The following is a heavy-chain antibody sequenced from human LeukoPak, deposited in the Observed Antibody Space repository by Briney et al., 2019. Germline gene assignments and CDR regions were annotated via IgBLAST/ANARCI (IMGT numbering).Heavy chain of an antibody. Sequence: GGSLRLSCAASGFTFSSYTMNWVRQAPGKGLEWVSSISSSSSYIYYADSVKGRFTISRDNAKNSLYLQMNSLRAEDTAVYYCARGVGGAAAGTPPHYWGQGTLVTVSS. CDR3: ARGVGGAAAGTPPHY. D-gene: IGHD6-13*01. V-gene: IGHV3-21*01. J-gene: IGHJ4*02. CDR2: ISSSSSYI. CDR1: GFTFSSYT.